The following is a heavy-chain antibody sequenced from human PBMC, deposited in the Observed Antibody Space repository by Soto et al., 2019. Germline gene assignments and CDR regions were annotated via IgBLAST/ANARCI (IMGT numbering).Heavy chain of an antibody. D-gene: IGHD2-2*01. CDR1: GYGFTSYW. Sequence: GESLKISCTGVGYGFTSYWIGWVRQMPGKGLEWMGIIYPGDSDTRYSPSFQGQVTISADKSITTAYLQWSSLKASDTAMYYCARGYCTTTICDPWSDPRGKGTLVTVSS. V-gene: IGHV5-51*01. J-gene: IGHJ5*02. CDR2: IYPGDSDT. CDR3: ARGYCTTTICDPWSDP.